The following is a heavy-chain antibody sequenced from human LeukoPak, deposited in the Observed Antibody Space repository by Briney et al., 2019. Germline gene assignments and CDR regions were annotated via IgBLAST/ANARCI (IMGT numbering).Heavy chain of an antibody. D-gene: IGHD4-17*01. CDR2: IKQDGSEK. CDR1: GFTFSSYW. Sequence: GGSLRLSCAASGFTFSSYWMSWVRQAPGKGLEWVANIKQDGSEKYYVDSVKGRFTISRDNAKNSLYLQMNSLRAEDTAVYYCARRDYGVAYWFARWGQQTLVTVSS. J-gene: IGHJ5*02. V-gene: IGHV3-7*01. CDR3: ARRDYGVAYWFAR.